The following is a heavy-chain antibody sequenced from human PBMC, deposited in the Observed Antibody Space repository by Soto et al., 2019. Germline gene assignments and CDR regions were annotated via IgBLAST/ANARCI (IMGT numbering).Heavy chain of an antibody. V-gene: IGHV4-39*01. CDR2: IHYTEST. Sequence: SETLSLTCTVSGGSITSSGYYWGWIRQPPGKGLEWIGNIHYTESTYYSPSLKSRVRISVDTSKNQFSLRLSSVTAADTAVYYCARQVFNNGSYHLDYWGQGTLVTVSS. J-gene: IGHJ4*02. CDR1: GGSITSSGYY. D-gene: IGHD3-10*01. CDR3: ARQVFNNGSYHLDY.